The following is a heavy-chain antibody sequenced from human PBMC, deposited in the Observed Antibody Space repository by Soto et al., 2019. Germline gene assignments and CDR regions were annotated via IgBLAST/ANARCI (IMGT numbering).Heavy chain of an antibody. CDR1: GYTFTSYG. J-gene: IGHJ4*02. CDR3: ARAPQGVFSYGYWGY. CDR2: ISAYNGNT. Sequence: QVQLVQSGAEVKKPGASVKVSCKASGYTFTSYGISWVRQAPGQGLEWMGWISAYNGNTNYAQKLQGRVTMTTYTSTSTAYMVLRRLRSDDTAVYYCARAPQGVFSYGYWGYWGQGTVVTVSS. V-gene: IGHV1-18*01. D-gene: IGHD5-18*01.